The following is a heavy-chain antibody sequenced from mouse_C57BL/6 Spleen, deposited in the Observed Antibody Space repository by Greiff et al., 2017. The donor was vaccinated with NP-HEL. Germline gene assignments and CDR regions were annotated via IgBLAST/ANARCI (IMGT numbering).Heavy chain of an antibody. Sequence: VQLQQSGAELVKPGASVKISCKASGYAFSSYWMNWVKQRPGKGLEWIGQIYPGDGDTNYNGKFKGKATLTADKSSSTAYMQLSSLTSEDSAVYFCARDGTVTVYYFDYWGQGTTLTVSS. J-gene: IGHJ2*01. V-gene: IGHV1-80*01. CDR1: GYAFSSYW. D-gene: IGHD4-1*01. CDR2: IYPGDGDT. CDR3: ARDGTVTVYYFDY.